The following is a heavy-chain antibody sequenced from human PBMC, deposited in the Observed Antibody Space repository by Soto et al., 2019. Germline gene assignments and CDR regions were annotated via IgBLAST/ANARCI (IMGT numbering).Heavy chain of an antibody. CDR3: ARVHYYDSSAYYL. D-gene: IGHD3-22*01. Sequence: GGSLRLSCAASGFTFSSYNMNWVRQAPGKGLEWVSSISSSSSYIYYADSVKGRFTISRDNAKNSLYLQMSSLRAEDTAVYYCARVHYYDSSAYYLWGQGTLVTVSS. CDR2: ISSSSSYI. CDR1: GFTFSSYN. J-gene: IGHJ4*02. V-gene: IGHV3-21*01.